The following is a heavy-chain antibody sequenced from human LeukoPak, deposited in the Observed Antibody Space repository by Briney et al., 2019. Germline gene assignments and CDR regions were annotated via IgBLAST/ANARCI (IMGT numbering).Heavy chain of an antibody. CDR3: ASSGFRYYYYMDV. J-gene: IGHJ6*03. V-gene: IGHV4-59*01. D-gene: IGHD5-12*01. CDR2: IYYSGST. Sequence: PSETLSLTCTVSGGSISTYYWSWIRQPPGKGLEWIGYIYYSGSTNYNPSLKSRVTISVDTSKNQFSLKLSSVTAADTAVYYCASSGFRYYYYMDVWGKGTTVTVSS. CDR1: GGSISTYY.